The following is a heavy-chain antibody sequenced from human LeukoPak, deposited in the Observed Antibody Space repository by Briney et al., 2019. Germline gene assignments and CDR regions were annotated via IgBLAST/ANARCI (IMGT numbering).Heavy chain of an antibody. Sequence: GSLKLSCAASGFTFSSYGMHWVRQAPGKGLEWGAVIWYDGSNKYYADSVKGRFTISRDNSKNTLYLQMNSLRAEDTAVYYCARDYYDSSGYYFDYWGQGTLVTVSS. J-gene: IGHJ4*02. D-gene: IGHD3-22*01. CDR1: GFTFSSYG. CDR2: IWYDGSNK. V-gene: IGHV3-33*01. CDR3: ARDYYDSSGYYFDY.